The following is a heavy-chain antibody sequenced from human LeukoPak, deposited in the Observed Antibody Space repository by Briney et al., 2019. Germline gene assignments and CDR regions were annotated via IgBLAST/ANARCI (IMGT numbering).Heavy chain of an antibody. V-gene: IGHV3-23*01. Sequence: GGSLRLSCAASGFTFSSYAMSWVRQAPGKGLEWVSAISGSGGTTYYADSVKGRFTISRDSSKNTLYLQMNSLRAEDTAVYYCASLLSGSNQINDYWGQGTLVTVSS. CDR2: ISGSGGTT. CDR1: GFTFSSYA. J-gene: IGHJ4*02. CDR3: ASLLSGSNQINDY. D-gene: IGHD1-26*01.